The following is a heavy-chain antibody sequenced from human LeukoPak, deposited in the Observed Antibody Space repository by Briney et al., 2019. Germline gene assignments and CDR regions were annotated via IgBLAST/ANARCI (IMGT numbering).Heavy chain of an antibody. CDR2: IKQDGSDK. D-gene: IGHD6-13*01. CDR3: AREEDSSSFDY. J-gene: IGHJ4*02. Sequence: GGSLRLSCAASGFTFSSSWMSWVRQAPGKGLEWVANIKQDGSDKYYVDSVKGRFTISRDNAKNSLYLQMNSLRAEDTAVYYCAREEDSSSFDYWGQGTLVTVSS. CDR1: GFTFSSSW. V-gene: IGHV3-7*01.